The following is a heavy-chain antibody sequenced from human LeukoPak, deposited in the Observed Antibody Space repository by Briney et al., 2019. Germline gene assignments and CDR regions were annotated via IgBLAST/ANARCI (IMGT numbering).Heavy chain of an antibody. CDR3: AKTPWYSSGWSIDH. CDR2: VSGNGAGT. CDR1: RFTFSSYA. V-gene: IGHV3-23*01. D-gene: IGHD6-13*01. Sequence: QTGGSLRLSCAASRFTFSSYAMSWVRQAPGKGLEWVSGVSGNGAGTYYADSVKGRFTISRDNSKNMLYLQMNSLRAEDTAVYYCAKTPWYSSGWSIDHWGQGTLVTVSS. J-gene: IGHJ4*02.